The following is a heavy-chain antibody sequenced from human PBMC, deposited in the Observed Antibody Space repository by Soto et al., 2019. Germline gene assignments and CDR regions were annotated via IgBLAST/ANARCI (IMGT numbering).Heavy chain of an antibody. J-gene: IGHJ4*02. V-gene: IGHV3-23*01. CDR1: GFTFRKYA. D-gene: IGHD3-22*01. CDR2: ISASGRNT. Sequence: QTGGSLRLSCAASGFTFRKYAINWVRQAPGKGLEWVSTISASGRNTYYADSVKGRFTISRDNSKNTLYLQMNSLRAEDTAVYYCAKEVDDYYDSSHNLDSWGQGTLVTVSS. CDR3: AKEVDDYYDSSHNLDS.